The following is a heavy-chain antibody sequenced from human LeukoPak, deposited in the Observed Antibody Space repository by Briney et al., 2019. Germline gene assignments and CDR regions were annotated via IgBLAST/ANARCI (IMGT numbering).Heavy chain of an antibody. CDR3: AREEKCSSTSCPDRLGTVNWFDP. Sequence: GASVKVSCKASGYTFTSYYMHWVRQAPGQGLEWMGWINPNSGGTNYAQKFQGRVTMTRDTSISTAYMELSRLRSDDTAVYYCAREEKCSSTSCPDRLGTVNWFDPWGQGTLVTVSS. V-gene: IGHV1-2*02. CDR2: INPNSGGT. D-gene: IGHD2-2*01. CDR1: GYTFTSYY. J-gene: IGHJ5*02.